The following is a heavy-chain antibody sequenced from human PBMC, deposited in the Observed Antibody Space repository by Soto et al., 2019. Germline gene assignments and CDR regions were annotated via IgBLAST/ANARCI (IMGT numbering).Heavy chain of an antibody. CDR3: ARHVDARGHVPGGMDV. CDR2: ISWNSGDI. V-gene: IGHV3-9*01. CDR1: GFTFDDHS. J-gene: IGHJ6*02. D-gene: IGHD3-10*01. Sequence: PGGSLRLSCVASGFTFDDHSMHWVRQLPGKGLEWVSGISWNSGDIGHADSVKGRFTISRDNAKNSLYLQMNSLRAEDTAVYYCARHVDARGHVPGGMDVWGQGTTVTVSS.